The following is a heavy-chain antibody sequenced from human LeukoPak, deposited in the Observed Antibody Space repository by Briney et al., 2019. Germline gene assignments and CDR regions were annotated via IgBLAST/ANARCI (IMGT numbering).Heavy chain of an antibody. J-gene: IGHJ5*02. CDR2: TYTSGNT. CDR3: ARVLASDNDFWSGSQFWFDP. CDR1: GGSIRSGSYY. D-gene: IGHD3-3*01. V-gene: IGHV4-61*02. Sequence: SQTLSLTCTVSGGSIRSGSYYWTWIRQPAGKGLEWIGRTYTSGNTNYNLSLKSRVTISLDTSKNQLSLKLSSVTAADTAVYYCARVLASDNDFWSGSQFWFDPWGQGILVTVSS.